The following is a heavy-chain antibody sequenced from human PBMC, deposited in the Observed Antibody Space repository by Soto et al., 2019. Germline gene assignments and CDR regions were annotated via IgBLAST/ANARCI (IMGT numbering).Heavy chain of an antibody. D-gene: IGHD5-18*01. CDR3: ARDSDRIQLWSTPHYGMDV. Sequence: QVQLQESGPGLVKPSQTLSLTCTVSGGSISSGGYYWSWIRQHPGKGLEWIGYIYYSGSTYYNPSLKSRVTISVDTSKNQFHLKLSSVTAADTAVYYCARDSDRIQLWSTPHYGMDVWGQGTTVTVSS. CDR2: IYYSGST. CDR1: GGSISSGGYY. J-gene: IGHJ6*02. V-gene: IGHV4-31*03.